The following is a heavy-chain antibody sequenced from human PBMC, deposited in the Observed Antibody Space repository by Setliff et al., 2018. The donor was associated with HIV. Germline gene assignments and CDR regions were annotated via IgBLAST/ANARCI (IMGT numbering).Heavy chain of an antibody. CDR2: INPSGGDT. D-gene: IGHD2-2*01. CDR1: GYSFTSHW. V-gene: IGHV1-46*01. CDR3: VRDSDVNYWSSHYNGMDG. Sequence: ASVKVSCKASGYSFTSHWMHWVRQAPGQGLEWMGMINPSGGDTRYAQKFYGRWTLNTDASTSTCSMEMRSLNSEDTAVYFCVRDSDVNYWSSHYNGMDGRGQGTPVTVSS. J-gene: IGHJ6*02.